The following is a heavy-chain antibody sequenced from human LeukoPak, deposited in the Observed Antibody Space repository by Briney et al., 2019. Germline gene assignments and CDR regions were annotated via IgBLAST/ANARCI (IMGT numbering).Heavy chain of an antibody. D-gene: IGHD6-19*01. J-gene: IGHJ4*02. V-gene: IGHV1-2*02. CDR3: ARSLPLYSSGSDY. CDR1: GYSFTSYE. CDR2: INPNSGGT. Sequence: ASVKVSCKASGYSFTSYEINWVRQAPGQGLEWMGWINPNSGGTNYAQKFQGRVAMTRDTSISTAYMELSRLRSDDTAVYYCARSLPLYSSGSDYWGQGTLVTVSS.